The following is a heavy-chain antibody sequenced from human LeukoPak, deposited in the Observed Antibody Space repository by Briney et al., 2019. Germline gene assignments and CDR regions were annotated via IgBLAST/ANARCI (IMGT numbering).Heavy chain of an antibody. D-gene: IGHD2-2*01. CDR2: VDWDDDK. J-gene: IGHJ4*02. V-gene: IGHV2-70*04. Sequence: SGPALVKPTQTLTLTCTFSGFSLTTSGMRVSWIRQPPGKALEWLARVDWDDDKFYSTSLKTRLTTSKDTSKNQVVLTMTNMDPVDTATYYCARMGTYCSSASCTFFFDYWGQGTLVTVSS. CDR1: GFSLTTSGMR. CDR3: ARMGTYCSSASCTFFFDY.